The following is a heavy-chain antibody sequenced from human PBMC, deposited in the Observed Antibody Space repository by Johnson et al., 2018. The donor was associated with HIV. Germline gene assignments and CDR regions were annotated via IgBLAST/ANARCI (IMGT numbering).Heavy chain of an antibody. CDR2: IRYDGSNK. Sequence: QVQLVESGGGVVQPGGSLRLSCAASGFTFSSYGMHWVRQAPGKGLEWVAFIRYDGSNKYYADSVKGRFTTSRDNSKNTLYLQMNSLRAEDTAVYYCAKDSTYYDSGGAFDIWGQGTMVTVSS. CDR3: AKDSTYYDSGGAFDI. CDR1: GFTFSSYG. D-gene: IGHD3-3*01. V-gene: IGHV3-30*02. J-gene: IGHJ3*02.